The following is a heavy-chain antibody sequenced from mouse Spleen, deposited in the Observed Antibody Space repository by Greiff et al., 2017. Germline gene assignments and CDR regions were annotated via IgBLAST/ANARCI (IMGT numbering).Heavy chain of an antibody. CDR3: ARHGNFPIYYYGSSYAMDY. V-gene: IGHV5-9-3*01. D-gene: IGHD1-1*01. J-gene: IGHJ4*01. CDR1: GFTFSSYA. Sequence: EVQVVESGGGLVKPGGSLKLSCAASGFTFSSYAMSWVRQTPEKRLEWVATISSGGSYTYYPDSVKGRFTISRDNAKNTLYLQMSSLRSEDTAMYYCARHGNFPIYYYGSSYAMDYWGQGTSVTVSS. CDR2: ISSGGSYT.